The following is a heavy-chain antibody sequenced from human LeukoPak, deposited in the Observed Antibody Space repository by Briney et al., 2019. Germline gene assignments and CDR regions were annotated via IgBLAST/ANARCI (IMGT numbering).Heavy chain of an antibody. V-gene: IGHV1-2*02. CDR1: GYTFTSYY. J-gene: IGHJ5*02. Sequence: GASVKVSCKASGYTFTSYYMHWVRQAPGQGLEWMGWINPNSGGTNYAQKLQGRVTMTTDTSTSTAYMELRSLRSDDTAVYYCARGGSGWSSVDPWGQGTLVTVSS. D-gene: IGHD6-19*01. CDR2: INPNSGGT. CDR3: ARGGSGWSSVDP.